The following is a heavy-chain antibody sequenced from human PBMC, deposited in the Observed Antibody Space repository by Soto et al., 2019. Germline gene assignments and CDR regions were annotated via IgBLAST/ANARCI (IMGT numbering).Heavy chain of an antibody. V-gene: IGHV5-51*01. CDR1: GYSFTRYW. CDR2: IYPGDSDT. D-gene: IGHD2-2*01. J-gene: IGHJ6*02. CDR3: ARFRGPSKDYYYGMDV. Sequence: GASLKISCKGSGYSFTRYWIGWVREMPGKGLEWMGIIYPGDSDTRYSPPFQGQVTISADKSISTAYLQWSSLKASDTAMYYCARFRGPSKDYYYGMDVWGQGTTVTVSS.